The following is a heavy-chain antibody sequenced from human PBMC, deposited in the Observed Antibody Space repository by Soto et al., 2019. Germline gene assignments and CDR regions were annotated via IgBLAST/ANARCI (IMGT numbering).Heavy chain of an antibody. CDR1: GGTFSSYA. V-gene: IGHV1-69*12. J-gene: IGHJ4*02. CDR2: IIPIFGTA. Sequence: QVQLVQSGAEVKKPGSSVKVSCKASGGTFSSYAISWVRQVPGQGLEWMGQIIPIFGTANYAQKFQVRVPITADESTNTAYMELRSLRSEDTAVYHCARHPSISTTSYHDYWGQGTLVTVSS. CDR3: ARHPSISTTSYHDY. D-gene: IGHD2-2*01.